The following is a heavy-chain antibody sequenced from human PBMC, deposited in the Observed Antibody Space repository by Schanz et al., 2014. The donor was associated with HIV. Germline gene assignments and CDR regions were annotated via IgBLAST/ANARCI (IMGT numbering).Heavy chain of an antibody. CDR1: GYSFTSRS. J-gene: IGHJ3*02. Sequence: VQLVQSGAEVKKPGVSVKVSCKTSGYSFTSRSLHWVRQAPGQGLEWMGGIIPIFGTTNYAQKFQGRVTITADESTSTAYMELSSLRSEDTAVYYCASGRFDTVIWWGDAFLIWGRGTMVTVSS. CDR3: ASGRFDTVIWWGDAFLI. CDR2: IIPIFGTT. V-gene: IGHV1-69*01. D-gene: IGHD5-18*01.